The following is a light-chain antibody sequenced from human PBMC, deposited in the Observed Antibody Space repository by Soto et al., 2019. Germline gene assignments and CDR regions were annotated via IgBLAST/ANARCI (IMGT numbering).Light chain of an antibody. V-gene: IGKV3-20*01. CDR1: QSVIGRQ. J-gene: IGKJ5*01. Sequence: ETVLTQSPGTLSLSPGEGATLSCRASQSVIGRQLAWYQHKPGQAPRLLMFGVSNRATGIPDRFTGSGSGTDFTLTISRLEPEDFAVYYCQVYGPSPPITFGQGTRLEIK. CDR2: GVS. CDR3: QVYGPSPPIT.